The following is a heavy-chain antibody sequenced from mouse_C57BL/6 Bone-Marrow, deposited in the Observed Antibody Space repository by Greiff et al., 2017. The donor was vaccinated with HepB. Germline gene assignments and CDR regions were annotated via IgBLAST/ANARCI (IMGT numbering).Heavy chain of an antibody. Sequence: QVQLQQSGAELVMPGASVKLSCKASGYTFTSYWMHWVKQRPGQGLEWIGEIDPSDSYTNYNQQFKGKSTLTVDKSSSTAYMQLISLTSEDSAVDYVARKECYYGSSSYYFDYWGQGTTLTVSS. CDR1: GYTFTSYW. J-gene: IGHJ2*01. CDR2: IDPSDSYT. V-gene: IGHV1-69*01. D-gene: IGHD1-1*01. CDR3: ARKECYYGSSSYYFDY.